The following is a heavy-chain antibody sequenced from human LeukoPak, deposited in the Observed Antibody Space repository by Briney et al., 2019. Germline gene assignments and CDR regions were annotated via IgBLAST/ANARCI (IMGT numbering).Heavy chain of an antibody. V-gene: IGHV3-73*01. CDR2: IRSKPNSYAT. CDR3: TGQAALVAAENWFDP. D-gene: IGHD2-15*01. J-gene: IGHJ5*02. CDR1: GFTFSGST. Sequence: PGGSLRLSCAASGFTFSGSTIHWVRQASGKGLEWVDRIRSKPNSYATTYAASLKGRFIISIDDSKNTAYLQMSSLEIEDTAVYYCTGQAALVAAENWFDPWGQGILVTVSS.